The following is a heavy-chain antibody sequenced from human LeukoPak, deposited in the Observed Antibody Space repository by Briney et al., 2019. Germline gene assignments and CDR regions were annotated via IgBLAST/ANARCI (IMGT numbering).Heavy chain of an antibody. CDR2: ISSSSSTI. CDR3: ARIVGGYSYGSDY. D-gene: IGHD5-18*01. J-gene: IGHJ4*02. CDR1: GFTFSSYS. Sequence: PEGSLRLSCAASGFTFSSYSMNWVRQAPGKGLEWVSYISSSSSTIYYADSVKGRFTISRDNAKKSLYLQMNSLRAEDTAVYYCARIVGGYSYGSDYWGQGTLVTVSS. V-gene: IGHV3-48*01.